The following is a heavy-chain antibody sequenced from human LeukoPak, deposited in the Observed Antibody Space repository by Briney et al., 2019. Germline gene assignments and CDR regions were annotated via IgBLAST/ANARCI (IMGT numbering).Heavy chain of an antibody. J-gene: IGHJ4*02. CDR3: AGMVRPPPSFDY. V-gene: IGHV4-34*01. Sequence: PSETLSLTCAVYGGSFSGYYWTWIRQPPGKGLEWIGEINHSGSTNYNPSLKSRVTISVDTSKNQFSLKLSSVTAADTAVYYCAGMVRPPPSFDYWGQGTLVTVSS. D-gene: IGHD3-10*01. CDR2: INHSGST. CDR1: GGSFSGYY.